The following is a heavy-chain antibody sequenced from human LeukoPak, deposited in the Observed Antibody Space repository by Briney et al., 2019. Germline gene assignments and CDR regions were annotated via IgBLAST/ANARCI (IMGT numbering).Heavy chain of an antibody. J-gene: IGHJ4*02. CDR1: GYTFTSYD. CDR2: ISANNGNT. D-gene: IGHD3-10*01. V-gene: IGHV1-18*01. CDR3: ASGPSYYTN. Sequence: ASVKVSCKASGYTFTSYDINWVRQATGQGLEWMGWISANNGNTNYAQKLQGRVTMTTDTSTSTAYMELRSLRSDDTAVYYCASGPSYYTNWGQGTLVTVSS.